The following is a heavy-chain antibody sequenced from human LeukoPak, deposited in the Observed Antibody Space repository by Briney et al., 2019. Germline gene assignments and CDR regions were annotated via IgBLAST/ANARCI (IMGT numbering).Heavy chain of an antibody. J-gene: IGHJ5*02. CDR2: IYTSGST. CDR3: ARGGANYMNYGWFDP. CDR1: GGSISAYH. V-gene: IGHV4-4*07. D-gene: IGHD1-7*01. Sequence: PSETLSLTCSVSGGSISAYHWACIRQPAGKGLEWIGRIYTSGSTDYNPSLKSRVTISVDTSKDQFSLKLASLTAADTAVYYCARGGANYMNYGWFDPWGQGTLVTVSS.